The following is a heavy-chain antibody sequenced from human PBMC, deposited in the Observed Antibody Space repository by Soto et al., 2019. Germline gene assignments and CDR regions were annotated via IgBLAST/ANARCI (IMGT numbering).Heavy chain of an antibody. V-gene: IGHV3-64*01. CDR2: ISSNGDNT. Sequence: GGSLRLSGAASGFTFSSYAMHWVRQAPGKGLEYVSAISSNGDNTYYANSVKGRFTISRDNSKNTLYLQMGSLRAEDMAVYYCARSYYDFWSGYFPFDYWGQGTLVTVSS. CDR3: ARSYYDFWSGYFPFDY. CDR1: GFTFSSYA. J-gene: IGHJ4*02. D-gene: IGHD3-3*01.